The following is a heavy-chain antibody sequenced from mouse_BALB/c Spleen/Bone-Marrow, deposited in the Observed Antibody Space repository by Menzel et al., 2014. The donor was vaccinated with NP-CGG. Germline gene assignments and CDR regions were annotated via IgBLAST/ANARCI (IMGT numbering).Heavy chain of an antibody. CDR2: INPNNGGS. J-gene: IGHJ4*01. V-gene: IGHV1S16*01. CDR1: GYTFTSYW. CDR3: TRLFYGSSDYAMDN. D-gene: IGHD1-1*01. Sequence: GAELVKPGASVKLSCKASGYTFTSYWMHWVKLRPGQGFEWIGEINPNNGGSNYNEKFKRKATLTVDKSSSTAYMQLNSLTSEDSAVYYCTRLFYGSSDYAMDNWGQGTSVTVSS.